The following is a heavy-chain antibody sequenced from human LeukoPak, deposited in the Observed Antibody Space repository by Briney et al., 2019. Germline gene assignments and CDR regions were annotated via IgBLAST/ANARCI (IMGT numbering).Heavy chain of an antibody. V-gene: IGHV3-30*02. J-gene: IGHJ3*02. D-gene: IGHD3-22*01. CDR2: IRYDGNDK. CDR3: AKDRNSYNYYDSSGAPNAFDI. Sequence: GGSLRLSCAASGFTFPGYGVHWVRQAPGKGLEWVTFIRYDGNDKHYADSVKGRFTISRDNPKNTVFLQMHGLRAEDTAVYYCAKDRNSYNYYDSSGAPNAFDIWGQGTMVTVSS. CDR1: GFTFPGYG.